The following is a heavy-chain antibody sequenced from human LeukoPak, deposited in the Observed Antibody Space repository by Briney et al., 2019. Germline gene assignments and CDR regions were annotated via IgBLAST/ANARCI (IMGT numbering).Heavy chain of an antibody. Sequence: GGSLRLSCAASGFTFSSYWMSWVRQAPGKGLERVANIKYDGSEKFYVDSVKGRFTVSRDNAKNSPYLQLNSLRAEDTAVYYCASATGEKGGYFDYWGQGTLVTVSS. CDR1: GFTFSSYW. D-gene: IGHD7-27*01. CDR2: IKYDGSEK. CDR3: ASATGEKGGYFDY. J-gene: IGHJ4*02. V-gene: IGHV3-7*01.